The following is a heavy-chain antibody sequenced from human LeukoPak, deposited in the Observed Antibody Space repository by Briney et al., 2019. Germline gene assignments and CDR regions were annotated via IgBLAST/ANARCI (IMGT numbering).Heavy chain of an antibody. V-gene: IGHV3-30*02. J-gene: IGHJ6*03. Sequence: GGTLRLSCAASGFTFSSYGMHWVRQAPGKGLEWVAFIRYDGSTKYYADSVKGRFTISRDNSKNTLYLQMNSLRTEDTAVYYCAKRPRAENYDYVWGSSSYSYYMDVWGKGTTVTISS. CDR2: IRYDGSTK. CDR1: GFTFSSYG. D-gene: IGHD3-16*01. CDR3: AKRPRAENYDYVWGSSSYSYYMDV.